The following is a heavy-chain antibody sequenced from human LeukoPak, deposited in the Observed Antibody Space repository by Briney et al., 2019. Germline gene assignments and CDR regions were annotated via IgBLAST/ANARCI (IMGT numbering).Heavy chain of an antibody. CDR3: ARDDGGTWLLDY. D-gene: IGHD3-9*01. V-gene: IGHV1-3*01. J-gene: IGHJ4*02. CDR2: IIPGYGNT. Sequence: GASVKVPCKASGYTFSNYAVHWVRQAPGQSLEWMGWIIPGYGNTKYSQKFQGRVTISRDTSANTVYMELSSLRSEDTAVYYCARDDGGTWLLDYWGQGTLVTVSS. CDR1: GYTFSNYA.